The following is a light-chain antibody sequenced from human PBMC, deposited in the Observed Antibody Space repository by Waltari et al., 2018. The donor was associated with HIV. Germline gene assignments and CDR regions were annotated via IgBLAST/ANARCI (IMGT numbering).Light chain of an antibody. CDR1: QAISSW. CDR3: QQSDSLPCT. J-gene: IGKJ2*02. CDR2: DSS. Sequence: IQITHSPVFVSASVGDRVTITCRGSQAISSWLSWYQQRPGEAPKLLIYDSSTLQSGVPTRFSGGRSGTKFTLTISSLQPEDFATYCCQQSDSLPCTFGQGTKVEMK. V-gene: IGKV1-12*01.